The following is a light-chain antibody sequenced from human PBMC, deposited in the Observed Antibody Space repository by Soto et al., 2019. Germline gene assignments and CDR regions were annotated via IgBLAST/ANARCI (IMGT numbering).Light chain of an antibody. Sequence: QSVLTQPPSASGTPGQRVTISCSGSSSNIATKSVNWYQQLPGTAPKLLIYSNSQRSSGVPDRFSGSKSGTSASLAIRGLQSEDEAGYYCAAWDDSLNARYVFGTGTKLTVL. J-gene: IGLJ1*01. V-gene: IGLV1-44*01. CDR1: SSNIATKS. CDR2: SNS. CDR3: AAWDDSLNARYV.